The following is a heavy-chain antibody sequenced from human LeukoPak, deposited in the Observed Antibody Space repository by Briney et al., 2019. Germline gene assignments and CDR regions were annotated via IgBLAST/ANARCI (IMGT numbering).Heavy chain of an antibody. V-gene: IGHV1-24*01. D-gene: IGHD3-22*01. J-gene: IGHJ4*02. Sequence: ASVKVSCKASGYTLTELSMHWVRQAPGKGLEWMGGFDPEDGETIYAQKFQGRVTMTEETSTDTAYMELSSLRSEDTAVYYCATVPKPYYYDSSGFPYYFDYWGQGTLVTVSS. CDR2: FDPEDGET. CDR3: ATVPKPYYYDSSGFPYYFDY. CDR1: GYTLTELS.